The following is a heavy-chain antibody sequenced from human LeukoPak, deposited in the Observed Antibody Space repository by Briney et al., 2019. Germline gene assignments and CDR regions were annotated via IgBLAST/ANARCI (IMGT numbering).Heavy chain of an antibody. D-gene: IGHD7-27*01. CDR3: ARDLNWGASDY. Sequence: GGSLRLSCAASGFTFSSHWMYWVRQAPGKGLVWVSRINGDGSSIAYADSVKGRFAISRDNTKNTLYLQMNSLRAEDTAVYYCARDLNWGASDYWGQGTLVTVSS. CDR1: GFTFSSHW. CDR2: INGDGSSI. J-gene: IGHJ4*02. V-gene: IGHV3-74*01.